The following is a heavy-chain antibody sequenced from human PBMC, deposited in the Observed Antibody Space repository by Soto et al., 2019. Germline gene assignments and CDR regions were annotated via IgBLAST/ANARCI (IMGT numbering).Heavy chain of an antibody. CDR3: AKDQDYDILTGYYRKPYYYYYGMDV. V-gene: IGHV3-23*01. Sequence: EVQLLESGGGLVQPGGSLRLSCAASGFTFSSYAMSWVRQAPGKGLEWVSAISGSGGSTYYADSVKGRFTISRDNSKNTLYLQMNSLRAEDTAVYYCAKDQDYDILTGYYRKPYYYYYGMDVWGQGTTVTVSS. CDR1: GFTFSSYA. D-gene: IGHD3-9*01. J-gene: IGHJ6*02. CDR2: ISGSGGST.